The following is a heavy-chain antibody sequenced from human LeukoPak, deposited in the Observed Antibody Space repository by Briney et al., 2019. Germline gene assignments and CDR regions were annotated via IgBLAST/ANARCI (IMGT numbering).Heavy chain of an antibody. CDR3: ARSYTGGGFDY. V-gene: IGHV4-39*01. D-gene: IGHD2-2*02. CDR1: GGSISSSSYY. Sequence: LETLSLTCTVSGGSISSSSYYWGWIRQPPGKGLEWIGSIYYSGSTYYNPSLKSRVTISVDTSKNQFSLKLSSVTAADTAVYYCARSYTGGGFDYWGQGTLVTVSS. J-gene: IGHJ4*02. CDR2: IYYSGST.